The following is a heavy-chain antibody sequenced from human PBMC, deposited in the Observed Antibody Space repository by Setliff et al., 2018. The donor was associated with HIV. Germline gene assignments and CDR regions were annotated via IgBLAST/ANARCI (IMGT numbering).Heavy chain of an antibody. CDR2: IFYTGST. CDR1: GGSFSGYY. J-gene: IGHJ6*03. CDR3: VRGYCSSTTCYDDYYYMDV. V-gene: IGHV4-59*01. Sequence: SETLSLTCAVYGGSFSGYYWSWIRQSPGKGLEWIAYIFYTGSTSYNPSLKSRVTISVDTSKNQFFLKLSSVTAADTAVYYCVRGYCSSTTCYDDYYYMDVWGKGSTVTVSS. D-gene: IGHD2-2*01.